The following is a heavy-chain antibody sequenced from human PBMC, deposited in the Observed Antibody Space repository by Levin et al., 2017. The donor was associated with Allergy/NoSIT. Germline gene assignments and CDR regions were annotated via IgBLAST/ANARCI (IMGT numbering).Heavy chain of an antibody. CDR3: ARGRAYYGMDV. J-gene: IGHJ6*02. CDR2: IYDSGST. V-gene: IGHV4-59*01. Sequence: SQTLSLTCTVSGGSITSYYWSWIRQPPGKGLEWIGYIYDSGSTNYNPSLKSRVTISVDTSKNQFSLKLTSVTAADTAVYYCARGRAYYGMDVWGQGTTVTVSS. CDR1: GGSITSYY.